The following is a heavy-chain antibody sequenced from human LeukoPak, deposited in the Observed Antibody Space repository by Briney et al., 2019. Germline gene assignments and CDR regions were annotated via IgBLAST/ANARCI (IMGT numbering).Heavy chain of an antibody. CDR3: AKVGSTSWYMDY. V-gene: IGHV3-7*01. D-gene: IGHD6-13*01. J-gene: IGHJ4*02. Sequence: GGSLRLSCASPGFTISTYWMSRVRQAPGRGLEWVANIKQDGSEKFYVDSVKGRFTISRDNAKNSLYLQMNSLRAEDTAVYYCAKVGSTSWYMDYWGQGILVTVSS. CDR1: GFTISTYW. CDR2: IKQDGSEK.